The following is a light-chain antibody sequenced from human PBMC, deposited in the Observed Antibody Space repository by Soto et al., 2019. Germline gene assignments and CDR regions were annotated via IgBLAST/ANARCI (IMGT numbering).Light chain of an antibody. V-gene: IGKV3-15*01. CDR2: GAT. J-gene: IGKJ1*01. CDR3: QQYRWWPPRT. CDR1: QDVTTN. Sequence: EVVVTQSADTLSVSPGESATLFCRTSQDVTTNLAWYQQRPGQAPRLLISGATTRATGVSARFSGRGSGTELTLTISSLQSEDLAVYFCQQYRWWPPRTFGQGTRVEIK.